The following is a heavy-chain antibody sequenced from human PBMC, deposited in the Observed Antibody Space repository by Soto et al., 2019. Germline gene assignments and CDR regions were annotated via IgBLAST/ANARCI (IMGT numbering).Heavy chain of an antibody. Sequence: VQLVESGGGVVQPGRSLRISCAASGFTFSDYAMHWVRQAPDKGLEWVAVVSHDGRNTHYSDSVKGRFTISRDSSKNTVSLEMTSLRAEDTAVYYCAKGGRQWLVTSDFNYWGQGALVTVSS. J-gene: IGHJ4*02. CDR1: GFTFSDYA. CDR2: VSHDGRNT. V-gene: IGHV3-30*18. CDR3: AKGGRQWLVTSDFNY. D-gene: IGHD6-19*01.